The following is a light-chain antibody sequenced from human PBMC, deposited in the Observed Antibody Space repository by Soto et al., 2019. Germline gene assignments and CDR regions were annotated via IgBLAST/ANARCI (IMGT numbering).Light chain of an antibody. CDR3: LQDYNYPWT. J-gene: IGKJ1*01. V-gene: IGKV1-5*01. CDR2: DAS. Sequence: DIQMTQSPSTLSAFVGDRVTITCRASQSISRWLVWYQQKPGKAPKLLIYDASTLESGGPSRFSGSGSGTDFTLTISSLQPEDFATYYCLQDYNYPWTFGQGTKVDI. CDR1: QSISRW.